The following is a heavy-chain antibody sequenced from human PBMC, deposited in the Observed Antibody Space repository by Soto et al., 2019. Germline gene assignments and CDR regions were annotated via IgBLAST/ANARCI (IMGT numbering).Heavy chain of an antibody. J-gene: IGHJ4*02. CDR2: IRSKANSYAT. Sequence: GGSLRLSCAASGFTFSGSAMHWVRQASGKGLEWVGRIRSKANSYATAYAASVKGRFTISRDDSKNTAYLQMNSLKTEDTAVYYCTRPNYSSSWYYFDYWGQGTLVTVSS. CDR1: GFTFSGSA. D-gene: IGHD6-13*01. CDR3: TRPNYSSSWYYFDY. V-gene: IGHV3-73*01.